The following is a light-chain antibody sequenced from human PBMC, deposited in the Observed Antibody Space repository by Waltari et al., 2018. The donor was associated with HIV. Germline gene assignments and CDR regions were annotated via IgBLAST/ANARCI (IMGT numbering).Light chain of an antibody. J-gene: IGLJ3*02. CDR2: NNN. V-gene: IGLV1-44*01. CDR1: SPRNAINT. Sequence: QSVLTPPPSASGTPGQRVTISCSGRSPRNAINTVNWYQQRPGTAPKLLIYNNNQRSSGVPDRFSGSKSGTSASLAISGLQSEDEADYFCAAWDDRLSVVFGCGTKLTVL. CDR3: AAWDDRLSVV.